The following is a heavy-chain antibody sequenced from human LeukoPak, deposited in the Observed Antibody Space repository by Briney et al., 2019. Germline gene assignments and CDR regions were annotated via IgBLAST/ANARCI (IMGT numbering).Heavy chain of an antibody. V-gene: IGHV1-2*02. D-gene: IGHD4-17*01. CDR1: GYTFTAYY. CDR2: INPNSGVT. Sequence: ASVKVSCKASGYTFTAYYMHWVRQAPGQGLKWMGLINPNSGVTKFAQKFQGRVTMSRDTSISTAYMELNRLTSDDTAVYYCARGDYGRADPWGQGSLVTVSS. J-gene: IGHJ5*02. CDR3: ARGDYGRADP.